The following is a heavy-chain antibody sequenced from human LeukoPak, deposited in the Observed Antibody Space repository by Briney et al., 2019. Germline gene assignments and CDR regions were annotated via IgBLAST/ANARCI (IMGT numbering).Heavy chain of an antibody. CDR1: GYTFTSYG. J-gene: IGHJ4*02. V-gene: IGHV1-18*01. D-gene: IGHD3-22*01. CDR3: ARDYDYSDSSGYYRYFFY. CDR2: IIAFNGNT. Sequence: ASVKVSCKASGYTFTSYGISWVRQAPGQGPEWMGWIIAFNGNTNYAQKLQGRVTITTDTSTSTAYMELRSLRSDDTAVYYCARDYDYSDSSGYYRYFFYRGEGALVTVSS.